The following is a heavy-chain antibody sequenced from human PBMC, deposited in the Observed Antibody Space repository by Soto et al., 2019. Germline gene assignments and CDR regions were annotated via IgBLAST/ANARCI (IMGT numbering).Heavy chain of an antibody. CDR2: IKEDGSEE. CDR3: ARDPVRYSSPF. J-gene: IGHJ4*02. CDR1: GFVFSHYW. Sequence: PGGSLRLSCAASGFVFSHYWMNWVRQTPGKGLEWVANIKEDGSEEYYVDSVKGRFTISRDNAKNSLYLQMNSLRAGDTAVYYCARDPVRYSSPFWGQGTLVTVSS. D-gene: IGHD6-13*01. V-gene: IGHV3-7*01.